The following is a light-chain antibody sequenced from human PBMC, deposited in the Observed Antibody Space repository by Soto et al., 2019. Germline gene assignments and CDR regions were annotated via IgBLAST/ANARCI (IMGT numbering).Light chain of an antibody. CDR1: QSVSSN. CDR3: QHSDISLFA. CDR2: GAS. Sequence: EIALTQSPGTLSVSPGERATLSCRASQSVSSNLAWYQQKPGQAPRLLIYGASSRATGIPDRFSGSGFGTDFTLTISRLEPEDFAVYYCQHSDISLFAFGPGTKVDIK. V-gene: IGKV3-20*01. J-gene: IGKJ3*01.